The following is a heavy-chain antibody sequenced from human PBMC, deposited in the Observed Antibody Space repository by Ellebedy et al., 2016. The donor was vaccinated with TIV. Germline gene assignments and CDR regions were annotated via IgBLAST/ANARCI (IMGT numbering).Heavy chain of an antibody. J-gene: IGHJ5*02. D-gene: IGHD2-2*01. CDR1: GGSISSGGYY. CDR2: IYYSGST. V-gene: IGHV4-61*08. Sequence: SETLSLTCTVSGGSISSGGYYWSWIRQPPGKGLEWIGYIYYSGSTNYNPSLKSRVTISVDTSKNQFSLKLSSVTAADTAVYYCARQIGVVVPAAPPNWFDPWGQGTLVTVSS. CDR3: ARQIGVVVPAAPPNWFDP.